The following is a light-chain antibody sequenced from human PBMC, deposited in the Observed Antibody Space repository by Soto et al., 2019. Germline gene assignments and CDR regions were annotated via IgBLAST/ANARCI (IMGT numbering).Light chain of an antibody. CDR3: SSYTSSSPHV. CDR1: SSDVGGYNY. Sequence: QSALTQPASVSGSPGQSITISCTGTSSDVGGYNYVSWYQQHPGKAPKLMIYDVSNRPSGVSNRFSGSKSGNTASLTISGLQAEDEADYYCSSYTSSSPHVFGTGTKATVL. CDR2: DVS. J-gene: IGLJ1*01. V-gene: IGLV2-14*01.